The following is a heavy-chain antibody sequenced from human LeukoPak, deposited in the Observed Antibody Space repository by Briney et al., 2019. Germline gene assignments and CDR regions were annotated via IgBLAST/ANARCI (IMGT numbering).Heavy chain of an antibody. V-gene: IGHV4-31*03. CDR2: IYYSGTN. CDR1: GGSISSGAYY. CDR3: ARDSVYRSASRTFDI. Sequence: SETLSLTCTVSGGSISSGAYYWSWIPQHPGKGLEWIGYIYYSGTNYYNPSLKSRVTISLDTSKNQFSLKLSSVTAADTAVYYCARDSVYRSASRTFDIWGQGTMVTVSS. D-gene: IGHD6-6*01. J-gene: IGHJ3*02.